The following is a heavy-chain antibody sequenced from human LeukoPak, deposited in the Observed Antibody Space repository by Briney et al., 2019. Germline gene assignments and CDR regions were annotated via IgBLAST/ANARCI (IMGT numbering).Heavy chain of an antibody. Sequence: SGPALVKPTQTLTLTCTFSGFSLSTLGVGVGWIRQPPGKALEWLALIYWDDDKRYSPSLKTILTITKDTSKNQVVLTMTNLDPVDTATYYCARIKIPLTGDAFDFWGQGTMVTVSS. J-gene: IGHJ3*01. D-gene: IGHD7-27*01. V-gene: IGHV2-5*02. CDR3: ARIKIPLTGDAFDF. CDR2: IYWDDDK. CDR1: GFSLSTLGVG.